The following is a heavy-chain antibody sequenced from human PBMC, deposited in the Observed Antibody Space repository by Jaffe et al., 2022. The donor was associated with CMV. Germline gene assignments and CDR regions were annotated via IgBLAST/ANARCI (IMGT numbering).Heavy chain of an antibody. Sequence: QVQLVQSGAEVKKPGASVKVSCKASGYTFTSYGISWVRQAPGQGLEWMGWISAYNGNTNYAQKLQGRVTMTTDTSTSTAYMELRSLRSDDTAVYYCARYCSGGSCYSNGYYYYYMDVWGKGTTVTVSS. CDR2: ISAYNGNT. V-gene: IGHV1-18*04. D-gene: IGHD2-15*01. CDR3: ARYCSGGSCYSNGYYYYYMDV. CDR1: GYTFTSYG. J-gene: IGHJ6*03.